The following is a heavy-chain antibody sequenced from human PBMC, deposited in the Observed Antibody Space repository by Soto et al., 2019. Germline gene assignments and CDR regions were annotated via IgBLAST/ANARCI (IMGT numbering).Heavy chain of an antibody. CDR1: GGSISSGGYS. J-gene: IGHJ4*02. V-gene: IGHV4-30-2*01. D-gene: IGHD2-15*01. CDR3: ARGQVVAAQH. Sequence: QLQLQESGSGLVKPSQTLSLTCAVSGGSISSGGYSWSWIRQPPGKCLEWIGYIYHSGSTYYNQSLKRPVTISVDRSKNQFSLKLSSVTAADTAVYSCARGQVVAAQHWGQGTLVTVSS. CDR2: IYHSGST.